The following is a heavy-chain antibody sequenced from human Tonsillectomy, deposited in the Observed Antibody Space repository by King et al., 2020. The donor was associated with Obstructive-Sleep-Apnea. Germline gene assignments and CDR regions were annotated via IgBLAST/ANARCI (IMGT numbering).Heavy chain of an antibody. D-gene: IGHD6-13*01. V-gene: IGHV2-5*01. J-gene: IGHJ1*01. CDR1: GSSLSTSGVG. CDR3: AHRVGSSWYFDEYFQH. Sequence: TLKESGPTLVKPTQTLTLTCTFSGSSLSTSGVGVGWIRQPPGKALECLALIYWNDDKRYSPSLKSRLTITKDTSKNQVVLTMTNVDPVDTATYFCAHRVGSSWYFDEYFQHWGQGTLVTVSS. CDR2: IYWNDDK.